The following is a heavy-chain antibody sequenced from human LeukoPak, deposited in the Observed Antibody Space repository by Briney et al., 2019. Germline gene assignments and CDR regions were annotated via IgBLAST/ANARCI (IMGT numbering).Heavy chain of an antibody. CDR2: IYTSGST. Sequence: SETLSHTCTVSGGSISSYYWSWIRQPAGKGLEWIGRIYTSGSTNYNPSLKSRVTMSVDTSKNQFSLKLSSVTAADTAVYYCARAPLTTIFGVVIHYGMDVWGQGTTVTVSS. CDR3: ARAPLTTIFGVVIHYGMDV. V-gene: IGHV4-4*07. J-gene: IGHJ6*02. D-gene: IGHD3-3*01. CDR1: GGSISSYY.